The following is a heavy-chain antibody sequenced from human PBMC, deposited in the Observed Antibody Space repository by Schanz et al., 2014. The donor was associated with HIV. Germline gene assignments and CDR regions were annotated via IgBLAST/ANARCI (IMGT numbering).Heavy chain of an antibody. CDR2: INPNSGGT. D-gene: IGHD3-16*02. Sequence: QVQLVQSGAEVKKPGSSVEVSCKASEGTFSASDIVWLRQAPGQGLEWMGWINPNSGGTNYAQKFQGRVTMTRDTSISTPLMELSRWRSDDTAVYYCAPCRCDGELSLLRYWGQGTLVTVSS. J-gene: IGHJ4*02. CDR3: APCRCDGELSLLRY. V-gene: IGHV1-2*02. CDR1: EGTFSASD.